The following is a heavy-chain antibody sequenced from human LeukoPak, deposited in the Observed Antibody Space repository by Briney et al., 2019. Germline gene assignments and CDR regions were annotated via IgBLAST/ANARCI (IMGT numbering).Heavy chain of an antibody. D-gene: IGHD5-18*01. J-gene: IGHJ4*02. Sequence: SETLSLTCRVSGGSISSSGYYWAWIRQPPGKGLEWIGSIYYTGNTYYNPSLTSRVTISVDTSKNQFSLKLSSVTAADTAVYYCARLPRSRGYSYGYADLDYWGQGTLVTVSS. CDR1: GGSISSSGYY. CDR3: ARLPRSRGYSYGYADLDY. CDR2: IYYTGNT. V-gene: IGHV4-39*01.